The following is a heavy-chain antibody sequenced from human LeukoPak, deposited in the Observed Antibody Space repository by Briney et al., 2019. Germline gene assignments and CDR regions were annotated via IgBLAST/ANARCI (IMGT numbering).Heavy chain of an antibody. CDR3: TRDLWGAY. Sequence: PGGSLRLSCIASGFTFGDYGMSWFRQAPEKGLEWISFIRSKAYGGTTEYAASVKGRFTISRDDSKGIAYLQMNSLKTEDTAVYYCTRDLWGAYWGQGTLVTVSS. D-gene: IGHD3-16*01. J-gene: IGHJ4*02. CDR2: IRSKAYGGTT. V-gene: IGHV3-49*03. CDR1: GFTFGDYG.